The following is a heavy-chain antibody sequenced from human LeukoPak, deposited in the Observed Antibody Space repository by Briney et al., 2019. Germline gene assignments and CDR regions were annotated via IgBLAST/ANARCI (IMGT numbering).Heavy chain of an antibody. CDR1: GFTVSSNY. CDR2: IYSGGST. CDR3: ARAGYSYGYKYYFDY. J-gene: IGHJ4*02. V-gene: IGHV3-66*01. Sequence: GASLRLSCAASGFTVSSNYMSWVRQAPGKGLEWVSVIYSGGSTYYADSVKGRFTISRDNSKNTLYLQMNSLRAEDTAVYYCARAGYSYGYKYYFDYWGQGTLVTVSS. D-gene: IGHD5-18*01.